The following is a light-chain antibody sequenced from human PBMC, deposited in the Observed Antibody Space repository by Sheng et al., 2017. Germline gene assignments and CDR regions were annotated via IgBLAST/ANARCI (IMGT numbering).Light chain of an antibody. CDR2: EAA. CDR3: QQYGNSPVT. CDR1: QTITSNY. J-gene: IGKJ1*01. Sequence: EIVLTQSPGTLSLSPGDRATLSCRASQTITSNYLAWYQQRPGQAPRLLIYEAAIRATGIPDRFSAGGSGTDFTLTISRLEPEDFAVYYCQQYGNSPVTFGQGTKVEIK. V-gene: IGKV3-20*01.